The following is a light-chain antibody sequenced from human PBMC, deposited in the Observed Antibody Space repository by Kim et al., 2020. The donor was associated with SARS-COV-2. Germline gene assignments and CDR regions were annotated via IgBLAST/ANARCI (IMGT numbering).Light chain of an antibody. Sequence: APGKTARVTCGGKNIGSKSVHWYQQKPGQAPVLVSYYDSDRPSGIPERFAGSNSGNTATLTISRVEAGDEADYYCQVWDSSSDHRVFGGGTQLTVL. J-gene: IGLJ3*02. CDR1: NIGSKS. CDR2: YDS. CDR3: QVWDSSSDHRV. V-gene: IGLV3-21*04.